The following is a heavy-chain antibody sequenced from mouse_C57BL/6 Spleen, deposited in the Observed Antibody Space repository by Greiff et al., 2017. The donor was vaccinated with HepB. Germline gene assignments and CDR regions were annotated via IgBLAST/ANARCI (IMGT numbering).Heavy chain of an antibody. Sequence: EVKLMESGGGLVKPGGSLKLSCAASGFTFSSYTMSWVRQTPEKRLEWVATISGGGGNTYYPDSVKGRFPISRDNAKNTLYLQMSSVRSEDTALYYCARQSYGSSFDYWGKGTTLTVSS. D-gene: IGHD1-1*01. J-gene: IGHJ2*01. CDR1: GFTFSSYT. CDR3: ARQSYGSSFDY. CDR2: ISGGGGNT. V-gene: IGHV5-9*01.